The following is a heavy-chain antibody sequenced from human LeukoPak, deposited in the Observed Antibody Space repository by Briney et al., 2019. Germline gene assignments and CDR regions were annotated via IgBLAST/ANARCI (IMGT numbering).Heavy chain of an antibody. J-gene: IGHJ5*02. Sequence: PSGTLSLTCAVSGGSISSSNWGSWVRQPPGEGLEWIGEIYHSGSTNYNPSLKSRVTISVDKSKNQFSLKLSSVTAADTAVYYCARRSSNWNYGWSWFDPWGQGTLVTVSS. CDR1: GGSISSSNW. V-gene: IGHV4-4*02. D-gene: IGHD1-7*01. CDR2: IYHSGST. CDR3: ARRSSNWNYGWSWFDP.